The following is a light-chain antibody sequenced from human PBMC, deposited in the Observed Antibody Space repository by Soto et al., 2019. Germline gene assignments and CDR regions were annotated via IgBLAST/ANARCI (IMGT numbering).Light chain of an antibody. Sequence: EIVMTQSPATLSVSPGERATLSCRASHSVSSSYLAWYQQKPGQAPRLLIYGASSRATGIPDRFRGSGSGTDFTLTISRLEPEDFAVYYCQQYAGSPLTFGGGTKVDIK. J-gene: IGKJ4*01. CDR3: QQYAGSPLT. CDR2: GAS. CDR1: HSVSSSY. V-gene: IGKV3-20*01.